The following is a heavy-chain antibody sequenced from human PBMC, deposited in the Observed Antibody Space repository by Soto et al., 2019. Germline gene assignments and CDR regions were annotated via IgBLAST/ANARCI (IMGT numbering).Heavy chain of an antibody. CDR2: IIPIFGTA. V-gene: IGHV1-69*13. D-gene: IGHD1-26*01. CDR3: ASRSVRPPLQRGYFDY. Sequence: PSVKVSCKASGGTFSSYAISWVRQAPGQGLEWMGGIIPIFGTANYAQKFQGRVTITADESTSTAYMELSSLRSEDTAVYYCASRSVRPPLQRGYFDYWGQGTPVTVYS. J-gene: IGHJ4*02. CDR1: GGTFSSYA.